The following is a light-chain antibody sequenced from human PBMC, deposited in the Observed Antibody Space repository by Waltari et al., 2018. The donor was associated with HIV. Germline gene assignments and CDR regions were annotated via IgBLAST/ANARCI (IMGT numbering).Light chain of an antibody. CDR3: QQSYNTPRT. Sequence: DNQMTKSTSSLCTSVGDRVTITCLASQTISSYFNWYQQKPAKAPKLLIYAAFSLQSGVPSRFSGSGSGTDFTLTISSLQPEDFATYYCQQSYNTPRTFGQGTKVEIK. CDR1: QTISSY. J-gene: IGKJ1*01. V-gene: IGKV1-39*01. CDR2: AAF.